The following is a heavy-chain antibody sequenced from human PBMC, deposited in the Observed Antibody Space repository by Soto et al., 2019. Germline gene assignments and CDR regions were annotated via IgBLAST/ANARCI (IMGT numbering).Heavy chain of an antibody. J-gene: IGHJ4*02. Sequence: EVQLLESGGGLVQPGGSLRLSCAASGFTFSSYAMSWVRQAPGKGLEWVSAISGSGGSTYYADSVKGRFTISRDNSKNTLYLQINSLRAEDTAVYYCAKDRVSSWYADYWGQGTLVTVSS. CDR2: ISGSGGST. V-gene: IGHV3-23*01. CDR1: GFTFSSYA. CDR3: AKDRVSSWYADY. D-gene: IGHD6-13*01.